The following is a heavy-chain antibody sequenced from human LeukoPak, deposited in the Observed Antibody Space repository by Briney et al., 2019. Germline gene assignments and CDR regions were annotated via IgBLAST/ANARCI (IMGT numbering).Heavy chain of an antibody. CDR2: INTSGSA. Sequence: SDTLSLTCIVSGDSISDSYYWIWIRQPAGKGLEWIGRINTSGSAYYNPSLGSRVTMSVDTSKNQFSLKLSSVTAADTAIYYCARVIRRGFGEIFIDYWGQGTLVTVSS. D-gene: IGHD3-10*01. CDR1: GDSISDSYY. CDR3: ARVIRRGFGEIFIDY. J-gene: IGHJ4*02. V-gene: IGHV4-4*07.